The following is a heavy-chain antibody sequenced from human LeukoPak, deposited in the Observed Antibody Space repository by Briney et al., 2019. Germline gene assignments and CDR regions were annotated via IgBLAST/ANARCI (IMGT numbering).Heavy chain of an antibody. V-gene: IGHV3-23*01. CDR2: ISGSGGST. J-gene: IGHJ3*02. CDR1: GFTFSSYA. Sequence: GGSLRLSCAASGFTFSSYAMSWVRQAPGKGLEWVSAISGSGGSTYYADSVKGRFTLSRDDSMDTLFLQMDSLRVEDTAVYYCAKELRPNDNWGQGTMVTVSS. D-gene: IGHD2-15*01. CDR3: AKELRPNDN.